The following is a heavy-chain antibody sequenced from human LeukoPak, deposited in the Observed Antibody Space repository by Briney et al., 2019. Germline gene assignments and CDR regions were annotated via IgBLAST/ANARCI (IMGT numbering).Heavy chain of an antibody. CDR1: GYAFTSYY. J-gene: IGHJ3*02. CDR3: ASAEDYGDSLGAFDI. Sequence: ASVKVSCKASGYAFTSYYMHWVRQAPGQGLEWMGIINPSGGSTSYAQKFQGRVTMTRDTSTSTVYMELSSLRSEDTAVYYCASAEDYGDSLGAFDIWGQGTMVTVSS. CDR2: INPSGGST. D-gene: IGHD4-17*01. V-gene: IGHV1-46*01.